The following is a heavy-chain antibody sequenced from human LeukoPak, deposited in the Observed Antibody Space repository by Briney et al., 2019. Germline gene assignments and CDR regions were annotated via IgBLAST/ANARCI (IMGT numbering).Heavy chain of an antibody. Sequence: GGSLRLSCAASGFTFSSYWMSWVRQAPGKGLEWVANIKQDGSEKYYVGSVKGRFTVSRDNARKSLYLQMNSLRAEDTAVYYCASGFLDDFWSGHFWGQGTPVTVSS. J-gene: IGHJ4*02. CDR2: IKQDGSEK. D-gene: IGHD3-3*01. CDR3: ASGFLDDFWSGHF. CDR1: GFTFSSYW. V-gene: IGHV3-7*01.